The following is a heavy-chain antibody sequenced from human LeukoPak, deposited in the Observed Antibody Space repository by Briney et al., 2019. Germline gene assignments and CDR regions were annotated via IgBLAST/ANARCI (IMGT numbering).Heavy chain of an antibody. D-gene: IGHD2-2*01. CDR1: GGSISSYY. V-gene: IGHV4-59*08. J-gene: IGHJ4*02. CDR3: ARGSSTSQYHY. CDR2: IYYSGST. Sequence: SETLSLTCTVSGGSISSYYWSWIRQPPGKGLEWIGYIYYSGSTNYNPSLKSRVTISVDTSKNQFSLKLSSVTAADTAVYYCARGSSTSQYHYWGQGTLVTVSS.